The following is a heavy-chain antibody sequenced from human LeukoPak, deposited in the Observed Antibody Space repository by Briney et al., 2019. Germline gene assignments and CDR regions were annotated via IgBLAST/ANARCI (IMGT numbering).Heavy chain of an antibody. CDR1: GGSITSSPYH. Sequence: SETLSLTCTVSGGSITSSPYHWAWIRQPPGRGPEWIGTVSHSGATQYNPSLTSRVTVSLDTSKNQFSLKLSSVTAADTAVYYCASLQYYGSNYWGQGTLVTVSS. V-gene: IGHV4-39*07. J-gene: IGHJ4*02. D-gene: IGHD4-17*01. CDR3: ASLQYYGSNY. CDR2: VSHSGAT.